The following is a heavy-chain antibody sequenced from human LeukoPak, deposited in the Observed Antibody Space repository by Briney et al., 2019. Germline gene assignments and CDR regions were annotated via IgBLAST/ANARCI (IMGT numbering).Heavy chain of an antibody. D-gene: IGHD3-3*01. Sequence: GGSLRLSCAVSGFSVSTHFMTWVRQAPGKGLEWVSVIYGGTVTYYPDSVKGRFTISRDNAKNSLYLQMNSLRAEDTAVYYCAREYDFWSGLSPPDYWGQGTLVTVSS. V-gene: IGHV3-53*01. CDR3: AREYDFWSGLSPPDY. J-gene: IGHJ4*02. CDR2: IYGGTVT. CDR1: GFSVSTHF.